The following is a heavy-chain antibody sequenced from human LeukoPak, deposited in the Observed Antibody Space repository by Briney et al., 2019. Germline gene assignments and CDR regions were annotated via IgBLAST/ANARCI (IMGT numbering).Heavy chain of an antibody. V-gene: IGHV4-59*01. Sequence: SETLSLTCTVSGGSISSYYWSWIRQPPGKGLEWIGYIYYSGSTNYNPSLKSRVPISVDTSKNQFSLKLSSVTAADTAVYYCARRDIVGYYGMDVWGQGTTVTVPS. CDR1: GGSISSYY. CDR3: ARRDIVGYYGMDV. CDR2: IYYSGST. D-gene: IGHD2-15*01. J-gene: IGHJ6*02.